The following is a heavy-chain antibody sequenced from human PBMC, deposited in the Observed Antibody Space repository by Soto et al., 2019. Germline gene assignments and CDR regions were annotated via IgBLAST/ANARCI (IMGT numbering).Heavy chain of an antibody. Sequence: SETLSLTCTVSGGSISSYYWSWIRQPPGKGLEWIGYIYYSGSTNYNPSLKSRVTISVDASKNQFSLKLSSVTAADTAVYYCARRDGYNNNFDYWGQGTLVTVSS. V-gene: IGHV4-59*01. D-gene: IGHD4-4*01. J-gene: IGHJ4*02. CDR3: ARRDGYNNNFDY. CDR1: GGSISSYY. CDR2: IYYSGST.